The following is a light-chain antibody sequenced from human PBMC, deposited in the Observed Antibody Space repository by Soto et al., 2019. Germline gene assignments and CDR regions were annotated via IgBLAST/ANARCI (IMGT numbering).Light chain of an antibody. V-gene: IGKV1-17*01. Sequence: DIQMTQSPSSLSASVGDRVTITCRASQGIRNDLAWYQQKPGKAPKRLIYAASSLRSGVPSRFSGSGSGTEFTLTISSLQPEDFATYYWLQHNSYPLTFGQGTKVEIK. CDR3: LQHNSYPLT. J-gene: IGKJ1*01. CDR1: QGIRND. CDR2: AAS.